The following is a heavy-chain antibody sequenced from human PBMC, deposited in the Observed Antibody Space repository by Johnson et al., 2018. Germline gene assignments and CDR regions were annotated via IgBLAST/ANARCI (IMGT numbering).Heavy chain of an antibody. V-gene: IGHV4-59*01. CDR1: GGSISSYY. D-gene: IGHD2-21*02. CDR3: ARATAYYYMDV. J-gene: IGHJ6*03. Sequence: QVQLQESGPGLVKPSETLSLTCTVSGGSISSYYWSWSRQPPGKGLEWIGYIYYSGSTNYNPPLKSRVTIAVDTSKNQFSLKLSPVTAADTAVYYCARATAYYYMDVWGKGTTVTVSS. CDR2: IYYSGST.